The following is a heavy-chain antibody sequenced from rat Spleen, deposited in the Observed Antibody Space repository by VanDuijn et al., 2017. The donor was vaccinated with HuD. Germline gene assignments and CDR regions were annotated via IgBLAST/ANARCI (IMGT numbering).Heavy chain of an antibody. CDR1: GFTFSDYY. CDR3: TRGGNYALDA. Sequence: EVQLVESDGGLVQPGRSLKLSCAASGFTFSDYYMAWVRQAPGKGLEWIASITNTGDSTYYPDSVKGRFTISRNNAKSILYLQMSSLRSEDTATYYCTRGGNYALDAWGQGASVTVSS. J-gene: IGHJ4*01. CDR2: ITNTGDST. D-gene: IGHD1-11*01. V-gene: IGHV5-20*01.